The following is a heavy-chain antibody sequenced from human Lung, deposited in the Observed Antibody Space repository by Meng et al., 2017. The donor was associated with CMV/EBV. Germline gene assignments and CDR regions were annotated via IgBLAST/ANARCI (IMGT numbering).Heavy chain of an antibody. Sequence: GEXXKIPCAASGFTFSSHWMTWVRQAPGKGLEWVANINQDGSQKNYVDSVKGRFTISRGNAKNSLFLQMNSLRAEDTAVYYCARVAAAGRGMDVWGQGTTVTVSS. D-gene: IGHD6-13*01. V-gene: IGHV3-7*04. CDR1: GFTFSSHW. CDR3: ARVAAAGRGMDV. CDR2: INQDGSQK. J-gene: IGHJ6*02.